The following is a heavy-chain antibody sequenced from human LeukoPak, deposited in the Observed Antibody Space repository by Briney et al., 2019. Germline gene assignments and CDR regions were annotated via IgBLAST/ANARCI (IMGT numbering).Heavy chain of an antibody. CDR3: ARTADYYGSGSYSFDI. Sequence: PGGSLRLSCAASGFTFSSYSMNWVRQAPGKGLEWVSYISSSSSTIYYADSVKGRFTISRDNAKNSLYLQMNSLRAEDTAVYYCARTADYYGSGSYSFDIWGQGTMVTVSS. J-gene: IGHJ3*02. CDR1: GFTFSSYS. V-gene: IGHV3-48*04. D-gene: IGHD3-10*01. CDR2: ISSSSSTI.